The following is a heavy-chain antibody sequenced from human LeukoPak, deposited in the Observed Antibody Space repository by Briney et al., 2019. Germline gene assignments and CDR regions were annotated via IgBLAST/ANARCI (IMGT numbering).Heavy chain of an antibody. J-gene: IGHJ6*04. CDR2: ISYDGSNK. Sequence: GGSLRLSCAASGFTFSNYAMHWVRQAPGKGLEWVAVISYDGSNKYYADSVKGRFTISRDNAKNSQYLQMNSLRAEDTAVYYCAELGITMIGGVWGKGTTVTISS. CDR1: GFTFSNYA. CDR3: AELGITMIGGV. D-gene: IGHD3-10*02. V-gene: IGHV3-30*04.